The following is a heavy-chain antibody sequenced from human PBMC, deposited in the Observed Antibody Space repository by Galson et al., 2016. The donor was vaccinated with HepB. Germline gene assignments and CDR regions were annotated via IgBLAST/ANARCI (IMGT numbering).Heavy chain of an antibody. Sequence: SVKVSCKASGFTFSNFGFTWVRQAPGQGLEWMGWISAYNGDINYALRVQGRLTMTTDTSTNTAYMELRSLTSDDTAVYYCVRGSSRVRTDFWGQGTLVTVSS. CDR1: GFTFSNFG. D-gene: IGHD1-1*01. CDR3: VRGSSRVRTDF. CDR2: ISAYNGDI. J-gene: IGHJ4*02. V-gene: IGHV1-18*04.